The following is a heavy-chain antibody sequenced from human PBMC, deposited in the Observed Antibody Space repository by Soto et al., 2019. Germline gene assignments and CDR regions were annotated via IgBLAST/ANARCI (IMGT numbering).Heavy chain of an antibody. J-gene: IGHJ3*02. CDR2: ISARSSDM. D-gene: IGHD5-12*01. CDR3: VREGEATMSEAFDI. V-gene: IGHV3-21*01. CDR1: GFSFSTSP. Sequence: EVQLVESGGGLVKPGGSLRLSCAASGFSFSTSPRNWVRQAPGKGLEWVSSISARSSDMYYADSVRGRFTISRDNGKNSLYLQMSSLTAEDTAVYYCVREGEATMSEAFDIWGQGTMVTVSS.